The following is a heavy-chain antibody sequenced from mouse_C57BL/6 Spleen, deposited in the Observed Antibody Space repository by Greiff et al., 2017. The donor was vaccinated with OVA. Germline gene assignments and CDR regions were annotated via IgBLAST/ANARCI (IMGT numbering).Heavy chain of an antibody. CDR3: TYGSPFAY. J-gene: IGHJ3*01. Sequence: EVQGVESGGGLVQPGGSMKLSCVASGFTFSNYWMNWVRQSPEKGLEWVAQIRLKSDNYATHYAESVKGRFTISRDDSKSSVYLQMNNLRAEDTGIYYCTYGSPFAYWGQGTLVTVSA. CDR1: GFTFSNYW. CDR2: IRLKSDNYAT. V-gene: IGHV6-3*01. D-gene: IGHD1-1*01.